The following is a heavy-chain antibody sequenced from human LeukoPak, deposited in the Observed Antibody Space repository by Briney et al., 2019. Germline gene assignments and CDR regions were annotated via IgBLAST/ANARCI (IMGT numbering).Heavy chain of an antibody. D-gene: IGHD4-23*01. Sequence: KPSETLSLTCAVYGGSFSGYYWSWIRQPPGKGLEWIGYIYYSGSTNYNPSLKSRVTISVDTSKNQFSLKLSSVTAADTAVYYCARDRVYGGNFEGHYYYYGMDVWGQGTTVTVSS. CDR1: GGSFSGYY. CDR2: IYYSGST. V-gene: IGHV4-59*01. J-gene: IGHJ6*02. CDR3: ARDRVYGGNFEGHYYYYGMDV.